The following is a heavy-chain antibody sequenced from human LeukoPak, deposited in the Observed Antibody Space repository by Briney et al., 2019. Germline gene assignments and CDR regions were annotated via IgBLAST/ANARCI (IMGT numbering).Heavy chain of an antibody. D-gene: IGHD4-17*01. CDR1: GFTFSGYS. Sequence: GGSLRLSCAASGFTFSGYSMNRVRQAPGKGLEWVSYISSSSSAIYYADSVKGRFTMSRDNAKNSLYLQMNSLRDEDTAVYYCARDLRNPTTVTEGDYWGQGTLVTVSS. V-gene: IGHV3-48*02. J-gene: IGHJ4*02. CDR3: ARDLRNPTTVTEGDY. CDR2: ISSSSSAI.